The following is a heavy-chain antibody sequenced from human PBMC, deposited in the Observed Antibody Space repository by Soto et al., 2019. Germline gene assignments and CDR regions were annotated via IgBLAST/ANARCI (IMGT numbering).Heavy chain of an antibody. V-gene: IGHV1-69*13. CDR2: IIPIFGTA. D-gene: IGHD4-17*01. J-gene: IGHJ5*02. Sequence: SVKVSCKASGGTFSSYAISWVRQAPGQGLEWMGGIIPIFGTANYAQKFQGRVTITGDESASTAYMELSSLRSEDTAVYYCARDLTVPNNWFDPWGQGTLVTVSS. CDR1: GGTFSSYA. CDR3: ARDLTVPNNWFDP.